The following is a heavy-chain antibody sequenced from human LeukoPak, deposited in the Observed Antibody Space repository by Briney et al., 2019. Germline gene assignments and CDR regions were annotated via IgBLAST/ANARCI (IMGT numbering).Heavy chain of an antibody. V-gene: IGHV1-2*02. Sequence: ASVKVSCKASGYTFTGYYMHWVRQAPGQGLEWMGWINPNSGGTNYAQKFQGRVTMTRDTSISTAYMELSRLRSEDTAVYYCARRHEQQLAQGIDYWGQGTLVTVSS. J-gene: IGHJ4*02. CDR2: INPNSGGT. CDR1: GYTFTGYY. D-gene: IGHD6-13*01. CDR3: ARRHEQQLAQGIDY.